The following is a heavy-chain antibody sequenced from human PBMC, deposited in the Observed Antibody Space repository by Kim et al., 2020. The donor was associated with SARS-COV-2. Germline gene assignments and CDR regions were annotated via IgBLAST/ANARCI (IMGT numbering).Heavy chain of an antibody. Sequence: SETLSLDCAVSGTSITSNYWTWIRQTPGKGLEWLGCMHYSETTYYNPSLKSRLTISMDTSRNQFSLKLTSVTSADTAVYFCARERAADTWGPGTMVTVPS. J-gene: IGHJ3*02. CDR2: MHYSETT. V-gene: IGHV4-59*01. CDR1: GTSITSNY. D-gene: IGHD6-25*01. CDR3: ARERAADT.